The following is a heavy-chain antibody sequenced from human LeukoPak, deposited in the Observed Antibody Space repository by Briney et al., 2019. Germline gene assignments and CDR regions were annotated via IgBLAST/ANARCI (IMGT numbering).Heavy chain of an antibody. D-gene: IGHD6-19*01. J-gene: IGHJ4*02. V-gene: IGHV3-74*01. Sequence: GGSLRLSRTASGFAFSTYWMFWVRQAPGEGLAWVSQIKPEGTSTTYGDRAKCRITAARDNAKNALHLQMNSLRVDDTAVYYCARGTAITAGIDFWGQGTLVTVSS. CDR1: GFAFSTYW. CDR2: IKPEGTST. CDR3: ARGTAITAGIDF.